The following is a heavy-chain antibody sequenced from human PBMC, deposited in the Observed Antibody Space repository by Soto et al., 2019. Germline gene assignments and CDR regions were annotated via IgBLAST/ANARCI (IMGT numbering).Heavy chain of an antibody. D-gene: IGHD3-9*01. Sequence: GGSLRLSCAASGFTFSRYWMHWVRQAPGKGLVWVSRISSNGGDTHYADSVKGRFTISRDNSKNTLYLQMNSLRAEDTAVYYCAKGEYYDILTGYLIDYWGQGTLVTVSS. J-gene: IGHJ4*02. V-gene: IGHV3-74*01. CDR1: GFTFSRYW. CDR2: ISSNGGDT. CDR3: AKGEYYDILTGYLIDY.